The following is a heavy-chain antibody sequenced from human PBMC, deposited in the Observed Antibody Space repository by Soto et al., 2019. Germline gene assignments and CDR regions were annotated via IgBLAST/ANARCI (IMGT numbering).Heavy chain of an antibody. Sequence: QLQLQESGPGLVKPSETLSLTCTVSGGSISSSSFHWGWIRQPPGKGLEGIGSIYYSGSTYYSPSLKGPVTISVDTSKNQFSLKLSSVTAADTSVYYCARRERAAGTDWWFDPWGQGTLVTVSS. CDR3: ARRERAAGTDWWFDP. CDR2: IYYSGST. D-gene: IGHD6-13*01. J-gene: IGHJ5*02. CDR1: GGSISSSSFH. V-gene: IGHV4-39*01.